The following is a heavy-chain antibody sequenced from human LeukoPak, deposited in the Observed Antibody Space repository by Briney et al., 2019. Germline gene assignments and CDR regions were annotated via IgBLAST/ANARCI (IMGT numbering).Heavy chain of an antibody. CDR3: ARGRSRTGEVDY. CDR2: IHYSGST. D-gene: IGHD3-10*01. V-gene: IGHV4-39*07. CDR1: GGSISSNAYY. Sequence: SETLSLTCTVSGGSISSNAYYWGWIRQPPGKGLEWIGSIHYSGSTYYNPSLKSRVTISVDTSKNQFSLKLSSVTAADTAVYYCARGRSRTGEVDYWGQGTLVTVSS. J-gene: IGHJ4*02.